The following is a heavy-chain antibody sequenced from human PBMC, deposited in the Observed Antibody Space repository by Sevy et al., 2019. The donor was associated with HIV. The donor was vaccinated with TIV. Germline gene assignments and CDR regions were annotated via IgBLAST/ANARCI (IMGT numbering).Heavy chain of an antibody. CDR2: INEDGSVI. CDR1: EFTFTDSW. CDR3: ARAIGKDGAY. D-gene: IGHD1-1*01. V-gene: IGHV3-7*03. Sequence: GGSLRLSCTASEFTFTDSWTHWVRQAPGKGLEWLANINEDGSVIYYVDSVKGRFTISRDNSKNSVFLQMTSLRAGDTATYYCARAIGKDGAYWGQGTLVTVSS. J-gene: IGHJ4*02.